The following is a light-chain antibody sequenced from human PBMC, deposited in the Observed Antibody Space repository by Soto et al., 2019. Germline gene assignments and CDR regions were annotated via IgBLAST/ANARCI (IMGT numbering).Light chain of an antibody. CDR3: QQYNSYRRT. CDR2: KAS. V-gene: IGKV1-5*03. J-gene: IGKJ1*01. Sequence: DIKITQSPSTLSASVGDRVTITCRASQSISSWLAWYQQKPGKAPKLLIYKASSLESGVPSRFSGSGSGTEFTLTISSLQPDDFATYYCQQYNSYRRTFGQGTKVEIK. CDR1: QSISSW.